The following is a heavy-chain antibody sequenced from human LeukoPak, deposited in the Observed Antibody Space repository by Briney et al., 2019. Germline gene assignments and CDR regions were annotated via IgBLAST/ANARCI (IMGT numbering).Heavy chain of an antibody. J-gene: IGHJ6*02. CDR3: ARRYRYNWNYSGPDYYYYGMDV. D-gene: IGHD1-7*01. Sequence: ASVKVSCKASGYTFTSYYMHWVRQAPGQGLEWMGIINPSGGSTSYAQKFQGRVTMTRDTSTSTVYMELSSLRSEDTAVYYCARRYRYNWNYSGPDYYYYGMDVWGQGTTVTVSS. CDR2: INPSGGST. V-gene: IGHV1-46*01. CDR1: GYTFTSYY.